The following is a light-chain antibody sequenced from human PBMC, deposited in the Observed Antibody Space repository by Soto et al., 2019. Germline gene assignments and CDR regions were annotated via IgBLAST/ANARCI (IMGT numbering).Light chain of an antibody. CDR2: AAF. Sequence: EIVLTQSPGTLSLSPGERATLSCRASQSVSTTYLAWYQQKPGQAPRLLIYAAFSRATGIPDRFGGSGSGTDFTLTISRLEPEDFAVYYCQQYGSSPYTFGQGTKLEIK. CDR3: QQYGSSPYT. CDR1: QSVSTTY. V-gene: IGKV3-20*01. J-gene: IGKJ2*01.